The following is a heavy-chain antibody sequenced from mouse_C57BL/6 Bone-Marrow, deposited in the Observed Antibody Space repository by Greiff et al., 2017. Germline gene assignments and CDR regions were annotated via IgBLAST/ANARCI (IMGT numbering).Heavy chain of an antibody. CDR3: ARSGFTTPFDY. J-gene: IGHJ2*01. CDR2: IDPSDSYT. Sequence: QVQLQQPGAELVMPGASVKLSCKASGYTFTSYWMHWVKQRPGQGLEWIGEIDPSDSYTNYNQKFKGKSTLTVDKSSSTAYMQLSSLTSEDSAVYYCARSGFTTPFDYWGQGTTLTVSS. D-gene: IGHD1-1*01. V-gene: IGHV1-69*01. CDR1: GYTFTSYW.